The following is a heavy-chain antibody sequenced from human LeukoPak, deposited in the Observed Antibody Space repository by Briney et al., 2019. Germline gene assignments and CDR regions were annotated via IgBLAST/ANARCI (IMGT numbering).Heavy chain of an antibody. V-gene: IGHV3-53*05. Sequence: QSGGSLRLSCAASGFTVSSNYMSWVRQAPGKGLEWVSVIYRGDGTYYADSVRGRFTISRDNSKNTLYLQMNSLRAEDTAVYYCAKDARWSGYSPWGQGTLVTVSS. D-gene: IGHD3-3*01. CDR2: IYRGDGT. CDR1: GFTVSSNY. J-gene: IGHJ5*02. CDR3: AKDARWSGYSP.